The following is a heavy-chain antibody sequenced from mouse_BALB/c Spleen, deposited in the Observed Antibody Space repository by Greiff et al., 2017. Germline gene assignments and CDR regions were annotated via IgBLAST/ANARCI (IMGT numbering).Heavy chain of an antibody. V-gene: IGHV1-31*01. CDR2: INPYNGAT. J-gene: IGHJ4*01. Sequence: EVQLQQSGPELVKPGASVKISCKASGYSFTGYYMHWVKQSHVKSLEWIGRINPYNGATSYNQNFKDKASLTVDKSSSTAYMELHSLTSEDSAVYYCARRQERNYYAMDYWSQGTSVTVSS. CDR1: GYSFTGYY. D-gene: IGHD6-1*01. CDR3: ARRQERNYYAMDY.